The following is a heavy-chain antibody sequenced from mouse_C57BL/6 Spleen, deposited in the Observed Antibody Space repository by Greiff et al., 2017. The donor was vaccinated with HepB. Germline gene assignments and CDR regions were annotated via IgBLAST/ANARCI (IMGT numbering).Heavy chain of an antibody. CDR3: AGGNSAWFAY. Sequence: QVQLKESGAELVKPGASVKMSCKASGYTFTSYWITWVKQRPGQGLEWIGDIYPGSGSTNYNEKFKSKATLTVDTSSSTAYMQLSSLTSEDSAVYYCAGGNSAWFAYWGQGTLVTVSA. CDR2: IYPGSGST. D-gene: IGHD1-1*02. V-gene: IGHV1-55*01. J-gene: IGHJ3*01. CDR1: GYTFTSYW.